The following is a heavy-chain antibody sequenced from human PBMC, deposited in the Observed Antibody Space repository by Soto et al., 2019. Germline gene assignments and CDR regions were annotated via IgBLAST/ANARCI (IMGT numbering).Heavy chain of an antibody. V-gene: IGHV3-53*01. J-gene: IGHJ5*02. CDR1: GFTVSSNY. D-gene: IGHD3-10*01. Sequence: GGSLRLSCAASGFTVSSNYMSWVRQAPGKGLEWVSVIYSGGSTYYADSVKGRFTISRDNAKNSLYLQMNSLRAEDTAVYYCARDSYGSGLNWFDPWGQGTLVTVSS. CDR2: IYSGGST. CDR3: ARDSYGSGLNWFDP.